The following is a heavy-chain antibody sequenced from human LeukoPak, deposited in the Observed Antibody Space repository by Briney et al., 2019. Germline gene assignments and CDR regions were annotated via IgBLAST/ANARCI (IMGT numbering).Heavy chain of an antibody. Sequence: PGGSLRLSCAASGFTFSSYEMNWVRQAPGKGLEWVSYISSSGSTIYYADSVKGRFTISRDNAKNSLYLQMNSLRAEDTAVYYCARVSEGDDALDIWGQGTMVTVSS. D-gene: IGHD3-16*01. CDR3: ARVSEGDDALDI. CDR2: ISSSGSTI. J-gene: IGHJ3*02. CDR1: GFTFSSYE. V-gene: IGHV3-48*03.